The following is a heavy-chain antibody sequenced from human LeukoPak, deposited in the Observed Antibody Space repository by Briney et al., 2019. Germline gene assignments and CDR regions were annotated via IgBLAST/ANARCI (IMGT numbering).Heavy chain of an antibody. J-gene: IGHJ5*02. CDR3: ARILRGDPWYYDFWSGYRSRHGWFDP. CDR2: INAGNGNT. CDR1: GYTFTSSA. D-gene: IGHD3-3*01. Sequence: GASVKVSCKASGYTFTSSAMHWVRQAPGQGLEWMGWINAGNGNTKYSQKFQGRVTITRNTSISTAYMELSSLRSEDTAVYYCARILRGDPWYYDFWSGYRSRHGWFDPWGQGTLVTVSS. V-gene: IGHV1-3*01.